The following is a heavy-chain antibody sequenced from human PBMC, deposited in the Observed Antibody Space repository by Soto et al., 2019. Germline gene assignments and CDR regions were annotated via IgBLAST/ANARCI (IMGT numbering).Heavy chain of an antibody. CDR3: TTDGDGYNWNGYYYYSGMEV. Sequence: EVQLVESGGGLVKPGGSLRLSCAASGFTFSNAWMNWVRQAPGKGLEWVGRIKSKTDGGTTDYAAPVKGRFTISRDDSHNTLYLQMNSLKTEDTAVYYCTTDGDGYNWNGYYYYSGMEVWGQGTTVTVSS. D-gene: IGHD1-1*01. CDR2: IKSKTDGGTT. CDR1: GFTFSNAW. V-gene: IGHV3-15*07. J-gene: IGHJ6*02.